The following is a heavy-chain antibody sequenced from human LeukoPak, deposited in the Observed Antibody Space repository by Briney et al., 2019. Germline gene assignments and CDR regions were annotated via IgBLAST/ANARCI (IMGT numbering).Heavy chain of an antibody. CDR1: GYTFTSYY. J-gene: IGHJ6*03. V-gene: IGHV1-46*01. Sequence: GASVKVSCKASGYTFTSYYMHWVRQAPGQGLEWMGIINPSGGSTSYAQKFQGRVTMTRDTSTSTVYMELSSLRSEDTAVYYCARGNWNWDLYYYYYMDVWGKGTTVTVSS. CDR3: ARGNWNWDLYYYYYMDV. CDR2: INPSGGST. D-gene: IGHD1-7*01.